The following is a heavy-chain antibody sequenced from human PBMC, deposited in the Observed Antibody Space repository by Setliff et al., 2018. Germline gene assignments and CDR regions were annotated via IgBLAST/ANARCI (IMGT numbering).Heavy chain of an antibody. CDR3: ARGRNIAARLLDS. D-gene: IGHD6-6*01. J-gene: IGHJ4*02. Sequence: SETLSLTCTVSGGSINSGVYYWGWIRQPPGKGLEWIGRINHRGSTNYNPSLKSRVTISIDTSRDQFSLKLISMIAADTAVYYCARGRNIAARLLDSWGQGTLVTVSS. CDR1: GGSINSGVYY. V-gene: IGHV4-39*07. CDR2: INHRGST.